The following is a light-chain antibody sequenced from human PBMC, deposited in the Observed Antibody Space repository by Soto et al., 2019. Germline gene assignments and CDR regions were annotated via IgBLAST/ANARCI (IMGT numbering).Light chain of an antibody. Sequence: DIQLTQSPSFLSASVGDRVTITCRASQDISNYLVWYQQKPGKAPKPLIYAASTLQSGVPSRFSGSGSGTEFTLTISSLQPEDFATYYCQKYNNAPRTFGQGTKVDIK. CDR1: QDISNY. J-gene: IGKJ1*01. CDR3: QKYNNAPRT. CDR2: AAS. V-gene: IGKV1-9*01.